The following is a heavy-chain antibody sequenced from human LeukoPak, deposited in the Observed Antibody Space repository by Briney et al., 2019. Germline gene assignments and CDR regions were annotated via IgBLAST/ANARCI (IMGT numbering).Heavy chain of an antibody. D-gene: IGHD1-7*01. V-gene: IGHV4-39*01. CDR1: SGSISSSSHC. CDR3: ARRVWNYSGGSYFDY. CDR2: ICYTGNT. J-gene: IGHJ4*02. Sequence: SETLSLTCTVSSGSISSSSHCWGWIRQPPGKGLEWIGSICYTGNTLYSPSLKSRVTISLDTSKNQFSLKLSSVPAADTAIYYCARRVWNYSGGSYFDYWGQGTLVTVSS.